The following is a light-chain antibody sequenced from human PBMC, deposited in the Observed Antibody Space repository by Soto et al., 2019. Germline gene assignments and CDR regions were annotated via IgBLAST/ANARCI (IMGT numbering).Light chain of an antibody. J-gene: IGKJ3*01. CDR3: QHYGSALFT. V-gene: IGKV3-20*01. CDR1: QSFSSSY. Sequence: EIVLTQSPGTLSLSPGERATLSCRASQSFSSSYLAWYQQKPGQAPRLLIYGASSRATGIPDRFSGSGSGTDFTLTISSLEPEEFGVYYCQHYGSALFTFGPGTKVDVK. CDR2: GAS.